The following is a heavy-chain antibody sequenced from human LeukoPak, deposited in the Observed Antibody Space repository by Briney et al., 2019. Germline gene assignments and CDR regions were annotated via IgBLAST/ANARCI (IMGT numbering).Heavy chain of an antibody. J-gene: IGHJ3*02. CDR2: FDPEDGET. Sequence: GASVKVSCKVSGYTLTELSMHWVRQAPGKGLEWMGGFDPEDGETIYAQKFQGRVTMTEDTSTDTAYMELSSLRSEDTGVYYCATDLKRFGWELSEISAFDIWGQGTMVTVSS. V-gene: IGHV1-24*01. CDR1: GYTLTELS. D-gene: IGHD1-26*01. CDR3: ATDLKRFGWELSEISAFDI.